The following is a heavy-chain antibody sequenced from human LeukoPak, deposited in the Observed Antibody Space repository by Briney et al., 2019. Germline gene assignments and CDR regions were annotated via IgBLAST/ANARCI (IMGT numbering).Heavy chain of an antibody. V-gene: IGHV1-2*02. J-gene: IGHJ4*02. CDR2: INPNSGGT. D-gene: IGHD5-24*01. CDR1: GYTFTGYY. Sequence: ASVKVSCKASGYTFTGYYMHWVRQAPGQGPEWMGWINPNSGGTNYAQKFQGRVTMTRDTSISTAYMELSRLRSDDTAVYYCARAKEEWLPIDYWGQGTLVTVSS. CDR3: ARAKEEWLPIDY.